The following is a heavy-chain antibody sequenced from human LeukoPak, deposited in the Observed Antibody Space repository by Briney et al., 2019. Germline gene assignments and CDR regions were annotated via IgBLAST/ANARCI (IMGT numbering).Heavy chain of an antibody. CDR2: ISGSGGST. CDR3: AKDFLEMATMNAVYRYSDY. CDR1: GFTFSSYS. V-gene: IGHV3-23*01. Sequence: GGSLRLSCAASGFTFSSYSMNWVRQAPGKGLEWVSAISGSGGSTYYADSVKGRFTISRDNSKNTLYLQMNSLRAEDTAVYYCAKDFLEMATMNAVYRYSDYWGQGTLVTVSS. D-gene: IGHD5-24*01. J-gene: IGHJ4*02.